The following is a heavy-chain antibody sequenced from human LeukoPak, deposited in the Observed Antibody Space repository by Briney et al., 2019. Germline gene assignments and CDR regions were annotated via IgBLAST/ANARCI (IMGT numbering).Heavy chain of an antibody. D-gene: IGHD5-18*01. Sequence: GGSLRLSCAASGFTFSAYSMNWVRQAPGKGLEWISYIGISSGNTKYADSVKGRLTISGDKAKNSLYLQMNSLRAEDTAVYYCARGGVRGYSYGLDYYYGMDVWGQGTTVTVSS. J-gene: IGHJ6*02. CDR1: GFTFSAYS. CDR2: IGISSGNT. CDR3: ARGGVRGYSYGLDYYYGMDV. V-gene: IGHV3-48*01.